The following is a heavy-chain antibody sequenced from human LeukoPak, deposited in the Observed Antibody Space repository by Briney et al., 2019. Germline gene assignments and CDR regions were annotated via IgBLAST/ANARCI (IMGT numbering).Heavy chain of an antibody. CDR3: ARHGGLLLSLFFDY. Sequence: SGTLSLTCTVSGGSISSYYWSWIRQPPGKGLECVGYIYYSGSTNYNPSLKSRVSISVDTSKNTFYLKLSSVTAADTAVYYCARHGGLLLSLFFDYWGQGTLVTVSS. CDR1: GGSISSYY. CDR2: IYYSGST. V-gene: IGHV4-59*08. D-gene: IGHD1-26*01. J-gene: IGHJ4*02.